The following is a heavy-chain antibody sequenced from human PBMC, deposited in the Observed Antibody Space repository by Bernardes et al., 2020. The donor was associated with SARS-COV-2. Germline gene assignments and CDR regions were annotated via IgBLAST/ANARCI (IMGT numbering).Heavy chain of an antibody. CDR2: IWYDGSNK. V-gene: IGHV3-33*01. J-gene: IGHJ6*02. D-gene: IGHD6-19*01. CDR3: ARDPYSSGWYLSYYGMDV. Sequence: GWSLRLSCAASGFTFSSYGMHWVRQAPGKGLEWVAVIWYDGSNKYYADSVKGRFTISRDNSKNTLYLQMNSLRAEDTAVYYCARDPYSSGWYLSYYGMDVWGHGTTVTVSS. CDR1: GFTFSSYG.